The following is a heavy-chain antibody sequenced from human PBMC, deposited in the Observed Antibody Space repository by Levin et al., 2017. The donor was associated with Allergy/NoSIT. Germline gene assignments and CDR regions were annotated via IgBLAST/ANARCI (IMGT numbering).Heavy chain of an antibody. V-gene: IGHV3-7*03. CDR1: GFMFSSYW. J-gene: IGHJ5*01. Sequence: GGSLRLSCTASGFMFSSYWMSWVRQAPGEGLEWVAYINPDGSEIYYVDSMKGRVTISRDNTKNSVFLQMNSLRAEDTAVYYCARDRGLDSWGQGILVAVSS. CDR2: INPDGSEI. CDR3: ARDRGLDS.